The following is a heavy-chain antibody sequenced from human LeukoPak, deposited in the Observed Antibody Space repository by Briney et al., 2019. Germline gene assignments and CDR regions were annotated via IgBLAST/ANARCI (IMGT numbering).Heavy chain of an antibody. CDR1: GFTFSNYW. J-gene: IGHJ4*02. V-gene: IGHV3-7*01. CDR2: IKQDGSDK. D-gene: IGHD1-26*01. CDR3: VRGGTTLDY. Sequence: GGSLRLSCAASGFTFSNYWMSWVRQAPGIWLEWLANIKQDGSDKYYVDSVKGRFTISRDNAKNALYLEMNSLRVEDTAVYYCVRGGTTLDYWGQGTLVTVSS.